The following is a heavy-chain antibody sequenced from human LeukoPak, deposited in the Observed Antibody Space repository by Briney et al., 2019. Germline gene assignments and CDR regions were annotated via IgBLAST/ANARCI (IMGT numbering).Heavy chain of an antibody. Sequence: GGSLRLSCAASGFTFTTYAMSWVRQAPGKGLEWVSTISASGGSTYYADSVKGRFTISRDNSKNTLSLQMRSLRAEDTAVYYCARDQDFDWLLSTRGWFDPWGQGTLVTVSS. V-gene: IGHV3-23*01. D-gene: IGHD3-9*01. J-gene: IGHJ5*02. CDR1: GFTFTTYA. CDR2: ISASGGST. CDR3: ARDQDFDWLLSTRGWFDP.